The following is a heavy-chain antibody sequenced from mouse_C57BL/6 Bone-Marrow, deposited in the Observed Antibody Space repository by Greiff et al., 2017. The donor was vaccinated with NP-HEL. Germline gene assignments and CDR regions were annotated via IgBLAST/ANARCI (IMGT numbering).Heavy chain of an antibody. V-gene: IGHV5-6*01. J-gene: IGHJ2*01. CDR1: GFTFSSYG. D-gene: IGHD2-10*02. Sequence: DVQLVESGGDLVKPGGSLKLSCAASGFTFSSYGMSWVRQTPDKRLEWVATISSGGSSTYYPDSVKGRFTISRDQAKNTLYLQMSSLKSEDTAMSDCAWPSYHFFDYWGQGTTLTVSS. CDR3: AWPSYHFFDY. CDR2: ISSGGSST.